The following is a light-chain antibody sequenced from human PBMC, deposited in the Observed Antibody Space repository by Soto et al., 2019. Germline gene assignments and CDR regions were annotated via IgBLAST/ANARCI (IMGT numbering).Light chain of an antibody. CDR2: DAS. V-gene: IGKV3-11*01. CDR3: QQRSNWPPIT. J-gene: IGKJ5*01. CDR1: QSVSSIY. Sequence: TQSPVILSLSPGERATLSCRASQSVSSIYLGWYQQKPGQAPRLLIYDASNRATGIPARFSGSGSGTDFTLTISSLEPEDFAVYYCQQRSNWPPITFGQGTRLEIK.